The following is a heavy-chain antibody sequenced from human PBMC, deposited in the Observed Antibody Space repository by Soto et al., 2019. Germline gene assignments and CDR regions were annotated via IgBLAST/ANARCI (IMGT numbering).Heavy chain of an antibody. Sequence: GASVKVSCKASGYTFTGHYMHWLRQAPGQGLEWMGWINANSGATLDAQKFQGRVTMTRDTSIRTAYLELSRLTSDDTAVYFCARAASTDYLNLDYWGQGTLVTVSS. J-gene: IGHJ4*02. CDR1: GYTFTGHY. CDR2: INANSGAT. CDR3: ARAASTDYLNLDY. D-gene: IGHD4-17*01. V-gene: IGHV1-2*02.